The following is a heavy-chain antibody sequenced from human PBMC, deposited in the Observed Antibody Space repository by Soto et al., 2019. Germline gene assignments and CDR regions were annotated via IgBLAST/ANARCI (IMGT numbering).Heavy chain of an antibody. CDR2: IYYSGST. CDR1: GGSISSYY. J-gene: IGHJ5*02. V-gene: IGHV4-59*01. D-gene: IGHD1-26*01. CDR3: ARDLRVGATTSYNWFDP. Sequence: QVQLQESGPGLVKPSETLSLTCTVSGGSISSYYWSWIRQPPGKGLEWIGYIYYSGSTNYNPSLKCRVTISVDTSKNQFSLKLSSVTAADTAVYYCARDLRVGATTSYNWFDPWGQGTLVTVSS.